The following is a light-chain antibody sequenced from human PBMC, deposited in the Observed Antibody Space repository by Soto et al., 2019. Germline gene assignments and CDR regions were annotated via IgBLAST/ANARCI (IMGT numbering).Light chain of an antibody. V-gene: IGKV3-20*01. CDR3: QQYGRSQT. J-gene: IGKJ1*01. Sequence: EIVLTQSPGTLSLSPGERATLSCRASQSVGSRSLAWYQQKPGQAPRVLLYGTSERATGIPDRFSGSGSGTEFTLTISRLKPEDFAVYFCQQYGRSQTFGQGTKVDIK. CDR2: GTS. CDR1: QSVGSRS.